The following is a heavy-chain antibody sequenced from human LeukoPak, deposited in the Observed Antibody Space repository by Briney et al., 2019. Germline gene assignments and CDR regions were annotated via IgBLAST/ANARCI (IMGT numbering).Heavy chain of an antibody. V-gene: IGHV3-7*03. J-gene: IGHJ3*02. Sequence: PGGSLRLSCVASGFTFTSYWMSSVRQAPGKDLEFVANINQDAGATNYVDSVKGRFTISRDNDENSLYLQMSRLRAEDTALYYCARDPGWSSFDIWGQGIMVTGS. CDR3: ARDPGWSSFDI. CDR2: INQDAGAT. D-gene: IGHD2-15*01. CDR1: GFTFTSYW.